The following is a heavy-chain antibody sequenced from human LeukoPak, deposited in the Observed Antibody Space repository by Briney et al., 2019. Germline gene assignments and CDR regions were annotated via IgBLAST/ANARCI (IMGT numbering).Heavy chain of an antibody. D-gene: IGHD1-26*01. CDR2: IYYSGST. Sequence: PSETLSLTCTVSGGSISSSSYYWGWIRQPPGKGLEWIGSIYYSGSTYYNPSLKSRVTISVDTSKNQFSLKLSSVTAADTAVYYCARDEGGSSPDQENYYYYYYYMDVWGKGTTVTVSS. CDR1: GGSISSSSYY. CDR3: ARDEGGSSPDQENYYYYYYYMDV. V-gene: IGHV4-39*07. J-gene: IGHJ6*03.